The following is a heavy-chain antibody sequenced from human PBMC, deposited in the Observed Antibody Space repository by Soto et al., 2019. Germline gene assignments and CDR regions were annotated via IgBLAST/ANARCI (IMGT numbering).Heavy chain of an antibody. Sequence: QLQLVESGGGLVRSGGSLKLSCVSSGFTFSDYYMHWMRQAPGKGLEWVSCISGPGSVLSYADSVKGRFTISRDNAKDSLFLPVNNLRAEDTALYYCARGKYPGSVDVWGQGTMVTVSS. CDR2: ISGPGSVL. CDR3: ARGKYPGSVDV. CDR1: GFTFSDYY. V-gene: IGHV3-11*01. J-gene: IGHJ3*01.